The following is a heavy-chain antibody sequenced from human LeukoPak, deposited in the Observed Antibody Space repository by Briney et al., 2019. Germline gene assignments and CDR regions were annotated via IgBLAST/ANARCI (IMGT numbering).Heavy chain of an antibody. CDR2: ISDDGSNK. CDR3: ARARPALTEYYYYYGMDV. V-gene: IGHV3-30*04. CDR1: GFTFTSYG. J-gene: IGHJ6*02. D-gene: IGHD1-14*01. Sequence: SVKLSCTASGFTFTSYGMRWVRQAPGQGLEWVGVISDDGSNKYYADSVKGRFTISRDNSKNTLYLQMNSLRAEDTAVYYCARARPALTEYYYYYGMDVWGQGTTVTVSS.